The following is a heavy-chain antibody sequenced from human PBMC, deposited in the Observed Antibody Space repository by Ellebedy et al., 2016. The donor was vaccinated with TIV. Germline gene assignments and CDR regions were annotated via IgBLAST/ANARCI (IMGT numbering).Heavy chain of an antibody. Sequence: GESLKVSCAASGITFSTYTMDWVRQAPGKGLEWVSGISATGGTTFYADSVKGRFTISRDNSKNTLYLQMNNLRADDAAVYYCAKDLGPPDTDGYWNDDYYFAMDVWGQGTTVTVSS. CDR1: GITFSTYT. CDR2: ISATGGTT. CDR3: AKDLGPPDTDGYWNDDYYFAMDV. D-gene: IGHD1-1*01. V-gene: IGHV3-23*01. J-gene: IGHJ6*02.